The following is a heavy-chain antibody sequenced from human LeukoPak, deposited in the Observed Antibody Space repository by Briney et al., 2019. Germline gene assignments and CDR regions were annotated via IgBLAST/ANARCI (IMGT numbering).Heavy chain of an antibody. V-gene: IGHV3-53*01. J-gene: IGHJ4*02. CDR1: GFTVITND. CDR2: LYSDGNT. D-gene: IGHD1-14*01. CDR3: ARGVEPLAANTLAY. Sequence: GGSLRLSCAASGFTVITNDMTWVRQAPGKGLEWVSVLYSDGNTKYSDSVQGRFTISRDNSKNTLYLEMNSLSPDDTAVYYCARGVEPLAANTLAYWGQGTLVTASS.